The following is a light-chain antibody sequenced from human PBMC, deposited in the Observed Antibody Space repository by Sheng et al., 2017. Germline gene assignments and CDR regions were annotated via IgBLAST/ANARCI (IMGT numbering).Light chain of an antibody. Sequence: EIVLTQSPGTLSLSPGERATLSCRASQFVSRRFFDWYQQKPGRAPRLLIYSTSNRATGVPDRFSGSGSGTDFTLTISRLEPEDFAVYYCQQYNNWPPYSFGQGTKLEIK. J-gene: IGKJ2*03. V-gene: IGKV3-20*01. CDR1: QFVSRRF. CDR3: QQYNNWPPYS. CDR2: STS.